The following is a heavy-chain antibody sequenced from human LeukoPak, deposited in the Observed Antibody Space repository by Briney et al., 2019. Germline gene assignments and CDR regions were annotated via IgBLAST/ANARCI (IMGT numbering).Heavy chain of an antibody. J-gene: IGHJ4*02. CDR2: ISGSGGST. V-gene: IGHV3-23*01. D-gene: IGHD4-17*01. CDR1: GFTFSRHA. CDR3: AKDLSLYGDYAQCLDY. Sequence: GGSLRLSCAASGFTFSRHAMGWVRQAPGKGLEWVSAISGSGGSTYYADSVKGRFTISRDNSKNTLYLHMNSLRAEDTAVYYCAKDLSLYGDYAQCLDYWGQGTLVTVSS.